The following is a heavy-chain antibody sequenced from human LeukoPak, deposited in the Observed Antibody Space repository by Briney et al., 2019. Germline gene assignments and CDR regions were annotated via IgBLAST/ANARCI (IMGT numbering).Heavy chain of an antibody. Sequence: PSETLSLTCTVSGGSINTRTYFWGWIGQPPGKGLEWIGSIYYSGSTYYSPSLKSRLTISLDTSKNQFSLKLSSVTAADTALYFCARDYFSSGTYVYPKPNWYFDLWGRGTLVTVSS. CDR2: IYYSGST. D-gene: IGHD3-10*01. V-gene: IGHV4-39*07. CDR1: GGSINTRTYF. J-gene: IGHJ2*01. CDR3: ARDYFSSGTYVYPKPNWYFDL.